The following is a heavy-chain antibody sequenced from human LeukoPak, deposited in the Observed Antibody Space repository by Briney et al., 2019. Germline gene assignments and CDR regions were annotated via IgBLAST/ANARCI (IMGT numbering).Heavy chain of an antibody. V-gene: IGHV2-26*01. CDR1: GFSLSNARVG. D-gene: IGHD3-16*01. CDR3: ARITLGGYFDY. Sequence: SGLTLVNPTETLTLTCTVSGFSLSNARVGVSWIRQPPGKALEWLAYIFSNDEKSYSTSLKSRLTISKDTSTSQVVLTMTNMDPVDTATYYCARITLGGYFDYWGQGTLVTVSS. CDR2: IFSNDEK. J-gene: IGHJ4*02.